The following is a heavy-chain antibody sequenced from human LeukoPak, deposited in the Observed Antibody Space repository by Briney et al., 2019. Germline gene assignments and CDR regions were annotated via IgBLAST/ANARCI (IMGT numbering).Heavy chain of an antibody. CDR3: ARDGNFDI. J-gene: IGHJ3*02. D-gene: IGHD4-23*01. Sequence: ASVKVSCKASGYTFTSYGISWVRQAPGQGLEWMGWINPNSGDTNYAQKFQDRVTLTRDTSITTVYMELSRLRSDDTAVYYCARDGNFDIWGQGTLVIVSS. CDR1: GYTFTSYG. V-gene: IGHV1-2*02. CDR2: INPNSGDT.